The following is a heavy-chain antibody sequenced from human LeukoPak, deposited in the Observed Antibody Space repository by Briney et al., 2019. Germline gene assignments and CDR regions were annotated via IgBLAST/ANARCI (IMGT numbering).Heavy chain of an antibody. CDR1: GYTFTSYA. V-gene: IGHV1-3*01. CDR2: INAGNGNT. Sequence: ASVKVSFKASGYTFTSYAMHWVRQAPGQRLEWMGWINAGNGNTKYSQKFQGRVTITRDTPASTAYMELSSLRSEDTAVYYCARDISDYGDYFFDYWGQGTLVTVSS. J-gene: IGHJ4*02. D-gene: IGHD4-17*01. CDR3: ARDISDYGDYFFDY.